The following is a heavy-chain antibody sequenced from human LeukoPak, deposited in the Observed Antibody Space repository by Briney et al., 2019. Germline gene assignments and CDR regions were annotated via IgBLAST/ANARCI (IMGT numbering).Heavy chain of an antibody. CDR3: ARVGNGYCSGGSCFATANPIDY. D-gene: IGHD2-15*01. V-gene: IGHV4-31*03. J-gene: IGHJ4*02. Sequence: SQSVSLTCTVSGGSLSRGGYYWSWIRQHPGKGLEWIGYIYYCGSTYYNPSLKSRVTISVDTSKNQFSLKLSSVTAAVTAVYYCARVGNGYCSGGSCFATANPIDYWGQGTLVTVSS. CDR2: IYYCGST. CDR1: GGSLSRGGYY.